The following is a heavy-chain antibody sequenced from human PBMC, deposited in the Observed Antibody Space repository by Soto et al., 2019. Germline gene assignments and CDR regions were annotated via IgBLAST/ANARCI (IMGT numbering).Heavy chain of an antibody. CDR3: ARDSGSYSPDYFDY. V-gene: IGHV3-7*01. J-gene: IGHJ4*02. D-gene: IGHD2-21*01. CDR2: IKQDGSEK. CDR1: GFTFSSYW. Sequence: GGSLRLSCAASGFTFSSYWMSRVRQAPGEGLEWVANIKQDGSEKYYVDSVKGRFTISRDNAKNSLYLQMNSLRAEDTAVYYCARDSGSYSPDYFDYWGQGTLVTVSS.